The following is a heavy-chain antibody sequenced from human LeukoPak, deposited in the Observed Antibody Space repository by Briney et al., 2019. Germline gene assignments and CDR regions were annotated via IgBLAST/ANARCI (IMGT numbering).Heavy chain of an antibody. CDR3: ARGPGPQGDFDY. Sequence: SETLSLTCTVSGYSISSYYWSWIRQPTGKGLEWIGRIYTSGSTNYNPSLKSRVTMSVDTSKNQFSLKLSSVTAADTAVYYCARGPGPQGDFDYWGQGTLVTVSS. J-gene: IGHJ4*02. CDR2: IYTSGST. CDR1: GYSISSYY. D-gene: IGHD3-10*01. V-gene: IGHV4-4*07.